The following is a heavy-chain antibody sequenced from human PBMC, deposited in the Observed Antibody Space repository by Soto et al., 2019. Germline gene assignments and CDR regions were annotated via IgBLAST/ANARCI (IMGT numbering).Heavy chain of an antibody. CDR1: EVTCRGSG. D-gene: IGHD3-3*01. CDR2: IKQDGGER. J-gene: IGHJ6*02. CDR3: ASDFPIYYGMAV. Sequence: GPLRVCCGAAEVTCRGSGSGCVLQATGKGLEWVANIKQDGGERNYLDSVKGRFTISRDNAENSLFLQMNSLRAEDTVVYSCASDFPIYYGMAVRGQRTTVPVSS. V-gene: IGHV3-7*01.